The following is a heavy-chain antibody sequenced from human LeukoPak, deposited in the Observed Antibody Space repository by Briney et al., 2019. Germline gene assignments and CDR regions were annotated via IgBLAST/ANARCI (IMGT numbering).Heavy chain of an antibody. V-gene: IGHV3-64*01. CDR3: ARGSIVVVPAAMEFPNWFDP. CDR1: GFTFSSYA. J-gene: IGHJ5*02. Sequence: GGSLRLSCAASGFTFSSYAMHWVRQAPGKGLEYVSAISSNGGSTYYANSVKGRFTISRDNAKNSLYLQMNSLRAEDTAVYYCARGSIVVVPAAMEFPNWFDPWGQGTLVTVSS. D-gene: IGHD2-2*01. CDR2: ISSNGGST.